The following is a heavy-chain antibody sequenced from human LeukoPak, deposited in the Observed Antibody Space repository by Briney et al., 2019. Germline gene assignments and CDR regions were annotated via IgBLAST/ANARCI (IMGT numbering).Heavy chain of an antibody. V-gene: IGHV1-46*01. J-gene: IGHJ1*01. D-gene: IGHD4-11*01. CDR1: GYTFIRYY. CDR2: INLSGGST. CDR3: ARGLTTVATEIRSVTQLAMVEYFQH. Sequence: ASVKVSCKASGYTFIRYYMHWVRQAPGQGLEWMGIINLSGGSTSYAQKFQGRVTMTRDTSTSTVYMELSSLRSEDTAVYYCARGLTTVATEIRSVTQLAMVEYFQHWGQGTLVTVSS.